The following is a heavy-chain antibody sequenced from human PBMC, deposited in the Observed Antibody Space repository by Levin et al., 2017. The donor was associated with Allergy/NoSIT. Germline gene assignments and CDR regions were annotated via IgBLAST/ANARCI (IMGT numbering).Heavy chain of an antibody. D-gene: IGHD3-10*01. J-gene: IGHJ6*02. Sequence: SQTLSLTCTVSGGSISSYYWSWIRQPAGKGLEWIGRIYTSGSTNYNPSLKSRVTMSVDTSKNQFSLKLSSVTAADTAVYYCARIMGSGRKTNYGMDVWGQGTTVTVSS. CDR1: GGSISSYY. CDR2: IYTSGST. CDR3: ARIMGSGRKTNYGMDV. V-gene: IGHV4-4*07.